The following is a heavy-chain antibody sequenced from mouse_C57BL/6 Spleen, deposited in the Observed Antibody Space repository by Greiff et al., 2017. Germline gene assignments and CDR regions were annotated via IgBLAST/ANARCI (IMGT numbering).Heavy chain of an antibody. CDR1: GYTFTDYY. J-gene: IGHJ2*01. V-gene: IGHV1-77*01. CDR2: IGPGSGIT. CDR3: AKAYYSNYAYYFDY. D-gene: IGHD2-5*01. Sequence: VQLQQSGAELVKPRASVKISCKASGYTFTDYYINWVKQRPGQGLEWIGKIGPGSGITYYNEKFKGKATLTADKSSSTAYMQLSSLTSEDSAVYFCAKAYYSNYAYYFDYWGQGTTLTVSS.